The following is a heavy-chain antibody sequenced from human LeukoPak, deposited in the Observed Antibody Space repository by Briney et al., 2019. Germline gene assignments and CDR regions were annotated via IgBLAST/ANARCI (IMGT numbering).Heavy chain of an antibody. Sequence: GGSLRLSCAASGFTFSSYAMHWVRQAPGKGLEWVAVISYDGSNKYYADSVKGRFTISRDNSKNTLYLQMNSLRAEDTAVYYCAKVIQLWLFDYWGQGTLVTVSS. CDR1: GFTFSSYA. CDR3: AKVIQLWLFDY. D-gene: IGHD5-18*01. V-gene: IGHV3-30*04. CDR2: ISYDGSNK. J-gene: IGHJ4*02.